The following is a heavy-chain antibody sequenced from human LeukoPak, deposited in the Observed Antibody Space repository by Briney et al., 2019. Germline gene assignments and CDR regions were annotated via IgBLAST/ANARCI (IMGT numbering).Heavy chain of an antibody. V-gene: IGHV4-34*01. CDR2: INHSGST. CDR1: GGSFSGYY. D-gene: IGHD3-22*01. Sequence: TLSLTCXVYGGSFSGYYWSWIRQPPGKGLEWIGEINHSGSTNYNPSLKSRVTISVDTSKNQFSLKLSSVTAADTAVYYCARGLGYRRGYYALNYYYYGMDVWGQGTTVTVSS. CDR3: ARGLGYRRGYYALNYYYYGMDV. J-gene: IGHJ6*02.